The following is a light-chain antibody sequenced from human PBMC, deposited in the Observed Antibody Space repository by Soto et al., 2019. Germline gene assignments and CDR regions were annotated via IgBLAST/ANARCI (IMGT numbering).Light chain of an antibody. Sequence: IQMTQSPSTLSACVGDRVTITCRASQTISSWLAWYQQKPGMAPKLLIYKASTLQSGVPSRFSGSGSGTEFTLTISSLQPDDFASYYCQQYSRCSAFGQGTKVELK. J-gene: IGKJ1*01. CDR2: KAS. CDR3: QQYSRCSA. V-gene: IGKV1-5*03. CDR1: QTISSW.